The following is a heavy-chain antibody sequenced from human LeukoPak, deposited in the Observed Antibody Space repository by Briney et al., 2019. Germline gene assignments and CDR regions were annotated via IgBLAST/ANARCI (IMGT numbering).Heavy chain of an antibody. CDR3: IGGTAMGNYFDY. J-gene: IGHJ4*02. D-gene: IGHD5-18*01. CDR2: IYYSGST. V-gene: IGHV4-39*01. CDR1: GGSISSSSYY. Sequence: SETLSLTCTVSGGSISSSSYYWGWIRQPPGKGLEWIGSIYYSGSTYYNPSLKSRVTISADTSKNQFSLKLSSVTAADTAVYYCIGGTAMGNYFDYWGQGTLVTVSS.